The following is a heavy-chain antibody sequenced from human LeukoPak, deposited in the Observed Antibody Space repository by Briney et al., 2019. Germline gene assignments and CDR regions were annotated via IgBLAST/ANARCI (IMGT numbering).Heavy chain of an antibody. Sequence: GASVKVSCKASGYTFTGYYMHWVRQAPGQGVEWMGWTNPNSGGTNYAQKFQGRVTMTRDTSISTAYMELSRLRSDDAAVYYCATLRVELLRDWFDPWGQGTLVTVSS. CDR3: ATLRVELLRDWFDP. CDR2: TNPNSGGT. CDR1: GYTFTGYY. V-gene: IGHV1-2*02. D-gene: IGHD1-7*01. J-gene: IGHJ5*02.